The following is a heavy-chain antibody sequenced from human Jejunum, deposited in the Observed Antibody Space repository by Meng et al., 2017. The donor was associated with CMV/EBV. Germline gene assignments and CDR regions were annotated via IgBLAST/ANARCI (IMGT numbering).Heavy chain of an antibody. D-gene: IGHD1-1*01. J-gene: IGHJ4*02. V-gene: IGHV1-2*06. CDR1: GYTCTGYS. Sequence: KGSGKDAGYTCTGYSMHWVRQATGQGLEGRGRISTNAGGTNDAQKCQGRVTMTRDTSISTGYMELNSLRSDDTAVYYCAREHNFGFEYWGQGTLVTVSS. CDR2: ISTNAGGT. CDR3: AREHNFGFEY.